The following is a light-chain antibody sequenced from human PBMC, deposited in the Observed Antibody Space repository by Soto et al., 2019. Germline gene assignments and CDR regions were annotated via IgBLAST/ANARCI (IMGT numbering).Light chain of an antibody. CDR3: QQYGSSTIFT. CDR1: QSVSSSY. J-gene: IGKJ3*01. V-gene: IGKV3-20*01. Sequence: EIVLTQSPGTLSLSPGERATLSCRASQSVSSSYLAWYQQKPGQAPRLLIYGASSRATGIPDRFSGSGSGTDFTLTISRLEPDDFAVYYCQQYGSSTIFTFGPGNKVDIK. CDR2: GAS.